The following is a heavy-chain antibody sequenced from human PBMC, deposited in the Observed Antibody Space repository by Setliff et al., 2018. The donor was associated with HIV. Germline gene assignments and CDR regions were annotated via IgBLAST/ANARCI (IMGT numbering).Heavy chain of an antibody. V-gene: IGHV5-51*01. Sequence: GESLKISCTASGFTFSSYWIGWVRQMPGKGLEWVVIIYPGDSNTKYSPSFQGHVTLSGDKSNNTAYLQWSSLKDADTALYYCASPISISSASAVDYWGQGTLVTVSS. CDR1: GFTFSSYW. D-gene: IGHD1-20*01. CDR3: ASPISISSASAVDY. CDR2: IYPGDSNT. J-gene: IGHJ4*02.